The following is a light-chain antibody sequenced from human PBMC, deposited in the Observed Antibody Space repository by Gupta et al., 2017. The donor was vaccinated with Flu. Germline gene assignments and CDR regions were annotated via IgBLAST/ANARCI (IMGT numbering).Light chain of an antibody. Sequence: DIQMTQSPSSLSASVGERVTITCQASHAISDYLNWYQQKPGKAPTLLIYAASNVEPGVPSRFSGNGSGTDFSFTVSGLQPEDTATYFCHQYHNLPETFGRGTKVEIK. CDR2: AAS. V-gene: IGKV1-33*01. CDR3: HQYHNLPET. CDR1: HAISDY. J-gene: IGKJ2*01.